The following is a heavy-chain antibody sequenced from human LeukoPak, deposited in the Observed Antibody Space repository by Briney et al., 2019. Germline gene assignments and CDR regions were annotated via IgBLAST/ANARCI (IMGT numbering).Heavy chain of an antibody. CDR3: AKEQRIRHCSEGVCMGGYYFDY. Sequence: QPGESLRLSCTGSGFNFNMFAMDWVRQAPGQGLEWVSGLSRGGATTNYADSVKGRFTISRDKSKNMVILQMNSLRPEDTAVYYCAKEQRIRHCSEGVCMGGYYFDYWGQGTLVTVSS. D-gene: IGHD2-8*01. V-gene: IGHV3-23*01. CDR1: GFNFNMFA. J-gene: IGHJ4*02. CDR2: LSRGGATT.